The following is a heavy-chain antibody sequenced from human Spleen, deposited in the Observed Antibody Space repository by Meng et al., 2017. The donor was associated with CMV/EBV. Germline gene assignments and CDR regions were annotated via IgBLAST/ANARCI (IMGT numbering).Heavy chain of an antibody. CDR1: GFTFSSYE. V-gene: IGHV3-48*03. CDR2: ISSSGSAI. CDR3: AKFGSIFGVFQMDVFDI. D-gene: IGHD3-3*01. J-gene: IGHJ3*02. Sequence: GESLKISCAASGFTFSSYEMNWVRQAPGRGLEWISYISSSGSAIYYAGAVKGRFTISRDDAKNSLYLQMNSLRAEDTAVYFCAKFGSIFGVFQMDVFDIWGQGTMVTVSS.